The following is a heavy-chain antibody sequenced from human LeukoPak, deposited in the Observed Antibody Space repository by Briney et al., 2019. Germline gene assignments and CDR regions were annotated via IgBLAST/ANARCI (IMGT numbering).Heavy chain of an antibody. CDR1: GYTFTGYH. Sequence: ASVKVSCKASGYTFTGYHMHWVRQAPGQGLEWMGRINPNSGGTNYAQKFQGRVTMTRDTSISTAYMELSRLRSDDTAMYYCARVATVTTADYWGQGTLVTVSS. J-gene: IGHJ4*02. D-gene: IGHD4-17*01. CDR2: INPNSGGT. V-gene: IGHV1-2*06. CDR3: ARVATVTTADY.